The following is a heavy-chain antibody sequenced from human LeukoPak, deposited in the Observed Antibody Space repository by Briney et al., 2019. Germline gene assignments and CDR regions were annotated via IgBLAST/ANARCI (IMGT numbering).Heavy chain of an antibody. Sequence: ASVKVSCKASGYTFTGYYMHWVRQAPGQGLEWMGWINPNSGGTNYAQKFQGRATMTRDTSISTAYMEQSRLRSDDTAVYYCAHTMVRGVEDYWGQGTLVTVSS. V-gene: IGHV1-2*02. CDR3: AHTMVRGVEDY. CDR2: INPNSGGT. CDR1: GYTFTGYY. D-gene: IGHD3-10*01. J-gene: IGHJ4*02.